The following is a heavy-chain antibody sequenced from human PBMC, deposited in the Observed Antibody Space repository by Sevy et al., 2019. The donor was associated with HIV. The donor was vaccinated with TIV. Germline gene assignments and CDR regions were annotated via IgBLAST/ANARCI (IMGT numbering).Heavy chain of an antibody. D-gene: IGHD6-19*01. J-gene: IGHJ4*02. CDR3: ARRSSGWDYLDY. CDR1: GFTFSDYY. V-gene: IGHV3-11*06. CDR2: ISGTSTYT. Sequence: GGSLRLSCAASGFTFSDYYMSWIRQSPGKGLEWVSLISGTSTYTNYADSMKGRFTISRDNAKNSLYLQMNSLRAEDTAVYYCARRSSGWDYLDYWGQGTLVTVSS.